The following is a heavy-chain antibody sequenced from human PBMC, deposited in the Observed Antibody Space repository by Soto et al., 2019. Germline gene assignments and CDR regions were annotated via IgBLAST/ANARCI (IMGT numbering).Heavy chain of an antibody. V-gene: IGHV1-69*02. Sequence: SVKVSCKASGGTFSSYTISWVRQAPGQGLEWMGRIIPILGIANYAQKFQGRVTITADKSTSTAYMELSSLRSEDTAVYYCARGSRNDILTGAITPCYYYYGMDVWGQGTTVTVSS. CDR3: ARGSRNDILTGAITPCYYYYGMDV. J-gene: IGHJ6*02. D-gene: IGHD3-9*01. CDR2: IIPILGIA. CDR1: GGTFSSYT.